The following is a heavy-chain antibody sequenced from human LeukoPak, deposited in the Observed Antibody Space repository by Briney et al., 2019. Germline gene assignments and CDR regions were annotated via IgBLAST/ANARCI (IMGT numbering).Heavy chain of an antibody. J-gene: IGHJ4*02. CDR1: GYTLTELS. D-gene: IGHD4-23*01. CDR3: AAMYGGNWNPFDY. V-gene: IGHV1-24*01. Sequence: ASVKVSCKVSGYTLTELSMHWVRPAPGKGLEWMGGFDPEDGETIYAQKFQGRVTMTEDTSTDTAYMELSSLRSEDTAVYYCAAMYGGNWNPFDYWGQGTLVTVSS. CDR2: FDPEDGET.